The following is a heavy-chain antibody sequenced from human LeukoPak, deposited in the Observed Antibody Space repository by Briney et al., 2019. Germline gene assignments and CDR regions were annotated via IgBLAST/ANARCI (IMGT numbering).Heavy chain of an antibody. D-gene: IGHD6-19*01. CDR1: GYTFTSYA. Sequence: ASVKVSCTASGYTFTSYAMHWVRQAPGQRLEWLGWINAGNGNTKYSQKFQGRVTITRDTSASTAYMELSSLRSEDTAVYYCARGGYSSGWYNWFDPWGQGTLVTVSS. CDR3: ARGGYSSGWYNWFDP. J-gene: IGHJ5*02. V-gene: IGHV1-3*01. CDR2: INAGNGNT.